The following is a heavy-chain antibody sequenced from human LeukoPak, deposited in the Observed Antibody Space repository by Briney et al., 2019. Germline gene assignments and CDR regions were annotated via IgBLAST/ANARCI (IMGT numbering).Heavy chain of an antibody. Sequence: GGSLRLSCAASGFTFSSYAMSWVRQAPGKGLEWVSAISGSGGNTYYAGSVRGRFAISRDNSKNTLYLQMNSLRAEDTALYYCAKDFNAVDSYGDYYFDYWGQGTLVTVSS. CDR3: AKDFNAVDSYGDYYFDY. CDR2: ISGSGGNT. V-gene: IGHV3-23*01. J-gene: IGHJ4*02. D-gene: IGHD5-18*01. CDR1: GFTFSSYA.